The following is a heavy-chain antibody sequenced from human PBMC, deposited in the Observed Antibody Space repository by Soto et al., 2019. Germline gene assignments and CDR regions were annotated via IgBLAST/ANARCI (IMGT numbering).Heavy chain of an antibody. CDR3: ARGPTGNLFDY. CDR1: GYTFTHYG. Sequence: GASVKVSCKPSGYTFTHYGINWMRQVPGQGLEWMGWVTPFNGNTKYAQKFHGRVTMTTDTSTGTVYMELRSLRSDDTALYYCARGPTGNLFDYWGPGSLVTVSS. J-gene: IGHJ4*02. CDR2: VTPFNGNT. V-gene: IGHV1-18*01. D-gene: IGHD1-1*01.